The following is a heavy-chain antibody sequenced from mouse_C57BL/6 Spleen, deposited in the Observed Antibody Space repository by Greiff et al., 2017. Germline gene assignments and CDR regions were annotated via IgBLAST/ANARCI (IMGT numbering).Heavy chain of an antibody. CDR1: GYSITSGYD. CDR2: ISYIGST. D-gene: IGHD2-3*01. Sequence: EVHLVESGPGMVKPSQSLSLTCTVTGYSITSGYDWHWIRHFPGNKLEWMGYISYIGSTNYNPSLKGRISITHDTSKNHFFLKLNSVTTEDTATYYCAREGWSFDYWGQGTTLTVSS. CDR3: AREGWSFDY. J-gene: IGHJ2*01. V-gene: IGHV3-1*01.